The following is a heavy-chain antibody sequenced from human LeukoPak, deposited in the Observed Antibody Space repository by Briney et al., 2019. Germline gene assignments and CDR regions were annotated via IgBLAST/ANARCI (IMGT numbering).Heavy chain of an antibody. CDR1: GGTFSSYA. CDR2: IIPIFGTA. CDR3: ARVRASQRAWFDP. V-gene: IGHV1-69*05. Sequence: ASVKLSCKASGGTFSSYAISWVRQAPGQGLEWMGGIIPIFGTANYAQKFQGRVTITTDESTSTAYMELSSLRSEDTAVYYCARVRASQRAWFDPWGQGTLVTVSS. J-gene: IGHJ5*02.